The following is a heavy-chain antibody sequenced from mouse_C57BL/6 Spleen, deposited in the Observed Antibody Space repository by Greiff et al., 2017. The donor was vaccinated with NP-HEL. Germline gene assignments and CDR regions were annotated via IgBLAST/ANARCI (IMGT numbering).Heavy chain of an antibody. Sequence: VQLKESGPGLVKPSQSLSLTCSVTGYSITSGYYWNWIRQFPGNKLEWMGYISYDGSNNYNPSLKNRISITRDTSKNQFFLKLNSVTTEDTATYYCARAYGSCFDYWGQGTTLTVSS. J-gene: IGHJ2*01. CDR2: ISYDGSN. V-gene: IGHV3-6*01. D-gene: IGHD1-1*01. CDR1: GYSITSGYY. CDR3: ARAYGSCFDY.